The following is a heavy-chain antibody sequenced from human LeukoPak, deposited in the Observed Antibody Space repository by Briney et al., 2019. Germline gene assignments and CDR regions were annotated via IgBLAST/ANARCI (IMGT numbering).Heavy chain of an antibody. D-gene: IGHD3-10*01. CDR1: GYTFTGYY. CDR2: INPNSGGT. CDR3: ARDHLYGSGSYYNAEYYFDY. Sequence: SSVKVSCKASGYTFTGYYMHWVRQAPGQGREWMGWINPNSGGTNYAQKFQGRVTMTRDTSISTAYMELSRLRSDDTAVYYCARDHLYGSGSYYNAEYYFDYWGQGTLVTVSS. J-gene: IGHJ4*02. V-gene: IGHV1-2*02.